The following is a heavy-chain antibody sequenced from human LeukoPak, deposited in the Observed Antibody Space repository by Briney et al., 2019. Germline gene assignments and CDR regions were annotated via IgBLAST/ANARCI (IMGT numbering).Heavy chain of an antibody. D-gene: IGHD6-19*01. CDR2: ISAYNGNT. Sequence: ASVKVSCKASGYTFTSYGMSWMRQAPGQGLEWVGWISAYNGNTDYAQNLQGRVTITTDTTTNTAYMELRSLRSDDTAVYCCAADIPVAGGFDYWGQGTLVTVSS. CDR3: AADIPVAGGFDY. J-gene: IGHJ4*02. CDR1: GYTFTSYG. V-gene: IGHV1-18*01.